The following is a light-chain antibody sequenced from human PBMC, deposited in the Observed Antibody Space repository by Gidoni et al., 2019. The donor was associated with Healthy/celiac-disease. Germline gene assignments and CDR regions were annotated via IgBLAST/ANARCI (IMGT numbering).Light chain of an antibody. J-gene: IGKJ4*01. Sequence: EIVLTKSPGTLSLSPGESATLSCRASQSVSSSYLACYQQKPGQAPRLLIYGASSRATGIPDRFSGSGSGTDFTLTISRLEPEDFAVYYCQQYGSSPPLTFGGGTKVEIK. CDR3: QQYGSSPPLT. V-gene: IGKV3-20*01. CDR2: GAS. CDR1: QSVSSSY.